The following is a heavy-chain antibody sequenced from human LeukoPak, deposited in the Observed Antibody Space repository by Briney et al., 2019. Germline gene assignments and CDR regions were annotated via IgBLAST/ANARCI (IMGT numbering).Heavy chain of an antibody. CDR2: IRSDGSNK. CDR3: AELGITMIGGV. Sequence: GGSLRLSCAGSGFSFSSYGMHWVRQAPGKWLEWMAFIRSDGSNKYYADSVKGRFTISRDNSKNTLYLQMNSLRAEDTAVYYCAELGITMIGGVWGKGTTVTISS. J-gene: IGHJ6*04. D-gene: IGHD3-10*02. CDR1: GFSFSSYG. V-gene: IGHV3-30*02.